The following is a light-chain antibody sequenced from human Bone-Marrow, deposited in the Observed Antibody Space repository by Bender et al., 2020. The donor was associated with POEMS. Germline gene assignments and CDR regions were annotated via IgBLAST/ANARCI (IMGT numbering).Light chain of an antibody. CDR1: SSNMAGYN. CDR3: CSYAGSYVYV. V-gene: IGLV1-40*01. CDR2: GNH. Sequence: QSVLTQPPSVSGAPGQWVTISCTGSSSNMAGYNVNWYQRLPGTAPKLLIYGNHIRSSGVPDRFSGSKSGTSASLAITGLQADDEADYYCCSYAGSYVYVFGSGTEVTVL. J-gene: IGLJ1*01.